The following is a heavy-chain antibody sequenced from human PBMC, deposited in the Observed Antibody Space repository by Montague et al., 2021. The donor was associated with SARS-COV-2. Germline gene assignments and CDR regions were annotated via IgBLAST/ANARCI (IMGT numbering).Heavy chain of an antibody. D-gene: IGHD3-22*01. CDR1: GGSISSSSYY. CDR2: IYYSGRT. Sequence: ETLSLTCTVSGGSISSSSYYWGWIRQPPGKGLEWIGSIYYSGRTYYNPSLKSRVTISVDTSKNQFSLKLSSVTAADTAVYYCASPTYYYDSSGSDAFDIWGQGTMVTVSS. V-gene: IGHV4-39*01. CDR3: ASPTYYYDSSGSDAFDI. J-gene: IGHJ3*02.